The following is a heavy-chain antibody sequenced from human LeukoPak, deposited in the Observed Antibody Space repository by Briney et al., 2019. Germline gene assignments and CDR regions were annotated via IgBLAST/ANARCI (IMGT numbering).Heavy chain of an antibody. Sequence: SETLSLTCTVSGGSLNNYHWSWIRQPPGKGLEWIGCIYHSGSTNCNPSLNSRVTMSVDTSKNQFSLGLSSVTAADTAVYYCASYYGSGTYSGYVDYWGQGTLVTV. D-gene: IGHD3-10*01. V-gene: IGHV4-59*01. J-gene: IGHJ4*02. CDR2: IYHSGST. CDR3: ASYYGSGTYSGYVDY. CDR1: GGSLNNYH.